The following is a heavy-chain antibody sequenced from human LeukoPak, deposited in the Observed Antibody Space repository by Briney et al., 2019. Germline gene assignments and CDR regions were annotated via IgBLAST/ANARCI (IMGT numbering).Heavy chain of an antibody. V-gene: IGHV1-18*01. D-gene: IGHD3-3*01. J-gene: IGHJ4*02. CDR3: ARYYDFWSGYLGY. CDR1: VYTFTSYG. CDR2: ISAYNGNT. Sequence: ASVKVSCKASVYTFTSYGISWVRQAPGQGREWMGWISAYNGNTNSAQKILGRVTISTDTSTRTASTVLRSLRSDDTAVYYGARYYDFWSGYLGYWGQGTLVTVSS.